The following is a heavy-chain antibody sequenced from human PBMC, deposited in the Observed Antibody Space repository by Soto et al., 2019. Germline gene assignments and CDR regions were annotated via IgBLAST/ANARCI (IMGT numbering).Heavy chain of an antibody. CDR3: ARVRYSSSWYGGLGYYGMDV. D-gene: IGHD6-13*01. V-gene: IGHV3-30-3*01. Sequence: PGGSRRLSCAASGFTFSSYAMHWVRQAPGKGLEWVAVISYDGSNKYYADSVKGRFTISRDNSKNTLYLQMNSLRAEDTAVYYCARVRYSSSWYGGLGYYGMDVWGQGTTVTVSS. CDR2: ISYDGSNK. J-gene: IGHJ6*02. CDR1: GFTFSSYA.